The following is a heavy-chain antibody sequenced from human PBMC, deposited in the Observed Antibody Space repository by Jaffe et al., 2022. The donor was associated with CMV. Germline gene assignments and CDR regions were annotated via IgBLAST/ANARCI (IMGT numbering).Heavy chain of an antibody. J-gene: IGHJ4*02. Sequence: QVQLVQSGAEVKKPGASVKVSCKASGYTFTAHYIHWVRQAPGQGLEWMGWVDPSSGGSRYAEKFQGRVSLTRDASIDTAYMEIHSLRSDDSAIYFCASTPNYYFDSWGQGTLVSVSS. V-gene: IGHV1-2*02. D-gene: IGHD3-10*01. CDR3: ASTPNYYFDS. CDR1: GYTFTAHY. CDR2: VDPSSGGS.